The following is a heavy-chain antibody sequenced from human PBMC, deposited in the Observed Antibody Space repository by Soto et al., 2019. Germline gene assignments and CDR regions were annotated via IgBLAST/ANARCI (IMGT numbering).Heavy chain of an antibody. CDR3: SQYARGGPS. CDR2: ISGTSTDT. Sequence: QVQLVESGGALVRPGESLTLSCVASGFTCSDVYMSGILQAPGNGPEYISYISGTSTDTNYADSVSGRFTVSRDNARNSLYLHRSSLRAEDTAIYYCSQYARGGPSWGQGTLVTVSS. CDR1: GFTCSDVY. J-gene: IGHJ1*01. V-gene: IGHV3-11*06. D-gene: IGHD3-10*01.